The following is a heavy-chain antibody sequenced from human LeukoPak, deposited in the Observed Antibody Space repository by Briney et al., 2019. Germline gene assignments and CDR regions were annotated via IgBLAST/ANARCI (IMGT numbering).Heavy chain of an antibody. Sequence: SVKVSCKASGGTFSSYAISWVRQAPGQGLEWMGGIIPIFGTANYAQRFQGRVTITADKSTSTAYMELSSLRSEDTAVYYCAREVATTVTNWFDPWGQGTLVTVSS. CDR2: IIPIFGTA. V-gene: IGHV1-69*06. CDR3: AREVATTVTNWFDP. D-gene: IGHD4-17*01. CDR1: GGTFSSYA. J-gene: IGHJ5*02.